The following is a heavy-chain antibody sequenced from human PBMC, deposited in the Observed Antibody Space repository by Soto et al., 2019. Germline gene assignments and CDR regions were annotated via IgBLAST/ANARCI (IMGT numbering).Heavy chain of an antibody. CDR2: ISAYNGNT. Sequence: ASVKVSCKASGYTFTSYGISWVRQAPGQGLEWMGWISAYNGNTNYAQKLQGRVTMTTDSSTSTAYMELRSLRSDDTAVYYCARDFRQPYDYYYDSSGYQSGPFDPWGQGTLVTVSS. J-gene: IGHJ5*02. CDR1: GYTFTSYG. V-gene: IGHV1-18*01. D-gene: IGHD3-22*01. CDR3: ARDFRQPYDYYYDSSGYQSGPFDP.